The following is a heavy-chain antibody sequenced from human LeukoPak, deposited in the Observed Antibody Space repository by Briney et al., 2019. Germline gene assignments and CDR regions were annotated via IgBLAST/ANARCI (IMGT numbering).Heavy chain of an antibody. Sequence: QAGGSLRLSCAASGFTFSSYWMSWVRQAPGKGLEWVANIKQDGSEKYYVDSVKGRFTISRDNAKNSLYLHMNSLRAEDTAVYYCARGLTYCSGGSCYWDYWGQGTLVTVSS. CDR1: GFTFSSYW. D-gene: IGHD2-15*01. J-gene: IGHJ4*02. V-gene: IGHV3-7*01. CDR2: IKQDGSEK. CDR3: ARGLTYCSGGSCYWDY.